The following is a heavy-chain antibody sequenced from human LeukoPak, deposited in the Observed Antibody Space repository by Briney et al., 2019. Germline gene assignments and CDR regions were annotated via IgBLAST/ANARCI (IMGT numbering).Heavy chain of an antibody. Sequence: SETLSLTCTVSGGSISSYYWSWIRQPPGKGLEWIGYIYTSGSTNYNPSLKSRVTISVDTSKNQFSLKLSSVTAADTAVYYCARNKNYYYYYYMDVWGQGTTVTVSS. V-gene: IGHV4-4*09. D-gene: IGHD1/OR15-1a*01. CDR3: ARNKNYYYYYYMDV. CDR2: IYTSGST. J-gene: IGHJ6*03. CDR1: GGSISSYY.